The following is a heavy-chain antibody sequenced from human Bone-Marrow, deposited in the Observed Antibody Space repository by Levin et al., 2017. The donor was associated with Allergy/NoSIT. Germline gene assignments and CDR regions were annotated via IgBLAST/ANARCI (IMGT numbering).Heavy chain of an antibody. CDR2: INPDSGGT. D-gene: IGHD2-15*01. CDR3: ARVSLVATSPDAFDI. V-gene: IGHV1-2*02. J-gene: IGHJ3*02. Sequence: GESLKISCKASGYTFTDYYIHWVRQAPGQGLEWLGWINPDSGGTNYAQKFQGRVTMTRDTSISTAYMELSRLRSADTAVYYCARVSLVATSPDAFDIWGQGTMVTVSS. CDR1: GYTFTDYY.